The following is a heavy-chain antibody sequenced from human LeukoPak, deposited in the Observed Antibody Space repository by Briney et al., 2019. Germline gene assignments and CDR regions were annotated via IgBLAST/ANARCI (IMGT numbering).Heavy chain of an antibody. D-gene: IGHD3-10*01. CDR1: GGTFSSYA. Sequence: ASVKVSCKAFGGTFSSYAISWVRQAPGQGLEWMGGIIPIFGTANYAQKFQGRVTITADESTSTAYMELSSLRSEDTAVYYCARDRDTMGTTGNWFDPWGQGTLVTVSS. V-gene: IGHV1-69*01. CDR2: IIPIFGTA. CDR3: ARDRDTMGTTGNWFDP. J-gene: IGHJ5*02.